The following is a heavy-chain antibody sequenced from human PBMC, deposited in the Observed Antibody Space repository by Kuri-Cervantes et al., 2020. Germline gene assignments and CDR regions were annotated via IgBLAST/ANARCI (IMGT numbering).Heavy chain of an antibody. CDR2: ISWNSGSI. CDR3: AKPSYGSGRRPIRA. V-gene: IGHV3-9*01. Sequence: SLKISCAASGFTFDDYAMHWVRQAPGKGLEWVSGISWNSGSIGYADSVKGRFTISRDNSKNTLYLQMNSLRAEDTAVYYCAKPSYGSGRRPIRAWGRGTLVTVSS. J-gene: IGHJ5*02. D-gene: IGHD3-10*01. CDR1: GFTFDDYA.